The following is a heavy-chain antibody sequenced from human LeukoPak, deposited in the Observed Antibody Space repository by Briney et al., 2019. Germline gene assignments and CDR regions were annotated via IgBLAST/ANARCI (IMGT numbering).Heavy chain of an antibody. J-gene: IGHJ4*02. Sequence: PGGSLRLSCAASGFTFSSYAMHWVRQAPGKGLEWVSGISWNSGSIGCADSVKGRFTISRDNAKNSLYLQMNSLRAEDTALYYCAKGVFMFIAAAGTDYFDYRGQGTLVTVSS. D-gene: IGHD6-13*01. CDR3: AKGVFMFIAAAGTDYFDY. CDR2: ISWNSGSI. V-gene: IGHV3-9*01. CDR1: GFTFSSYA.